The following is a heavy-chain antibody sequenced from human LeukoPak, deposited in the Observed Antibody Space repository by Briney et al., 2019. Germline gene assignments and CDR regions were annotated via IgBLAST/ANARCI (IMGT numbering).Heavy chain of an antibody. CDR1: GFDFSDYW. CDR3: ARTRGNAFDI. CDR2: VNTDGDST. D-gene: IGHD3-10*01. V-gene: IGHV3-74*01. Sequence: GGSLRLSCAASGFDFSDYWMHWVRQAPAKGPVWVSRVNTDGDSTIYADFVEGRFTISRDNAKNTLYLRMRTLRAEDTAVYYCARTRGNAFDIWGLGTLVTVSS. J-gene: IGHJ3*02.